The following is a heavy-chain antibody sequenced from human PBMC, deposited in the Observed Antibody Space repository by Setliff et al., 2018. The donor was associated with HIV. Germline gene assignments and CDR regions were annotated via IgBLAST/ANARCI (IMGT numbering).Heavy chain of an antibody. J-gene: IGHJ4*02. Sequence: GGSLRLSCAASGFTFSTYSMNWVRQAPGKGLEWVSSISSISSYIYYADSVKGRFTISRDDAKNSLYLQMNSLRAEDTAVYYCARYYDYGAMGFDYWGQGTLVTVSS. V-gene: IGHV3-21*01. CDR2: ISSISSYI. CDR1: GFTFSTYS. CDR3: ARYYDYGAMGFDY. D-gene: IGHD4-17*01.